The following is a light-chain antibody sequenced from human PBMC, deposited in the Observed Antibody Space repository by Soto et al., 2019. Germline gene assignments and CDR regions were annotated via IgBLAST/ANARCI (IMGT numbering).Light chain of an antibody. J-gene: IGLJ1*01. V-gene: IGLV2-11*01. CDR2: DVS. CDR1: SSDISGFNY. Sequence: QAVLTQPASVSGSPGQSITIPCNGTSSDISGFNYVSWYQQHPGKAPKLMIYDVSKRPSGVPDRFSGSKSGNTASLTISGLQAEDEADYYCCSYAGSYTYVFGTGTKLTVL. CDR3: CSYAGSYTYV.